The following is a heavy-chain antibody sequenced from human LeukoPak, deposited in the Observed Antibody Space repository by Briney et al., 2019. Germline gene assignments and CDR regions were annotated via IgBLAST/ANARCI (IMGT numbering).Heavy chain of an antibody. Sequence: GGSLRHSCSVSGFSVSSIYMAWVRQAPGKVLEWVSVIYCDGTTYYEDSVKGRFTISRDHSNNTLYLHMNSLRAEDTAVYYCARAPNWRFDHWGQGTLVTVPS. CDR1: GFSVSSIY. D-gene: IGHD1-1*01. CDR3: ARAPNWRFDH. J-gene: IGHJ4*02. CDR2: IYCDGTT. V-gene: IGHV3-53*01.